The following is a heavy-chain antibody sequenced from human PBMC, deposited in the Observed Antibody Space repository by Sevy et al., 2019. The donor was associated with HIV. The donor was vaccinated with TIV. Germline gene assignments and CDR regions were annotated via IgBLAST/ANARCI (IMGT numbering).Heavy chain of an antibody. V-gene: IGHV3-23*01. CDR1: GFTFSSYA. CDR2: ISGSGGST. CDR3: AKTTFGGVIYFDY. Sequence: GGSLRLSCAASGFTFSSYAMSWVRQAPGKGLEWVSAISGSGGSTYYADSVKGRFTISRDNSKNALYLQMNSLRAVDTAVYYCAKTTFGGVIYFDYWGQGTLVTVSS. D-gene: IGHD3-16*01. J-gene: IGHJ4*02.